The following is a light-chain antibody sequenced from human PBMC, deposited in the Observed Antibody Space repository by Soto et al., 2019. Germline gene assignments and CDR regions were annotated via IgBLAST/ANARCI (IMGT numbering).Light chain of an antibody. CDR2: GAS. J-gene: IGKJ2*01. CDR1: QSVSSN. Sequence: EVILTQSPGTLSLSPGDRATLSCRASQSVSSNLAWYQQKPGQAPRLLIYGASTRATGIPARFSGGGSGTDFTLTISRLEPEDFAVYFCQQYGSSPYTFGQGTKVDIK. CDR3: QQYGSSPYT. V-gene: IGKV3-20*01.